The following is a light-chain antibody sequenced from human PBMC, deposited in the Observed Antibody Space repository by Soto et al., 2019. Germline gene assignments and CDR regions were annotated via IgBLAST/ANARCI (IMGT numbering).Light chain of an antibody. CDR3: QQYNHWHPRT. CDR1: QSVSST. CDR2: GAA. J-gene: IGKJ1*01. Sequence: VLTQSPATLSRSPAERPPLSWKARQSVSSTLAWYQKKPGQAPSLLLYGAASSATGIPDRFSGSGSGTDLALTISSLEPEDFAVYYCQQYNHWHPRTFGQGTKVDIK. V-gene: IGKV3D-15*01.